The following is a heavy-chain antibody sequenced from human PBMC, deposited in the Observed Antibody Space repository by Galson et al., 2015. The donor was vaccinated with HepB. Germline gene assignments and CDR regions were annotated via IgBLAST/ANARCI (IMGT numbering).Heavy chain of an antibody. CDR1: GFTFSSYW. V-gene: IGHV3-7*03. CDR3: ARDMRPSIAARKAKGRAETKDYYYMDV. CDR2: IKQDGSEK. J-gene: IGHJ6*03. D-gene: IGHD6-6*01. Sequence: SLRLSCAASGFTFSSYWMSWVRQAPGKGLEWVANIKQDGSEKYYVDSVKGRFTISRDNAKNSLYLQMNSLRAEDTAVYYCARDMRPSIAARKAKGRAETKDYYYMDVWGKGTTVTVSS.